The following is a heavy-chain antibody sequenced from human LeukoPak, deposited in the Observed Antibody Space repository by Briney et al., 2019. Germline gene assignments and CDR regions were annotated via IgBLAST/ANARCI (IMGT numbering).Heavy chain of an antibody. CDR1: GGSISTSSYY. CDR2: IYYGGAT. J-gene: IGHJ3*02. D-gene: IGHD6-25*01. V-gene: IGHV4-39*01. CDR3: ARHSAAHDAFDI. Sequence: LETLSLTCTVSGGSISTSSYYWAWIRQPPGKGLEWIGHIYYGGATYYSPSLKSRVTISVDTSENQFSLKLSSVTAADTAVYYCARHSAAHDAFDIWGQGTMVTVSS.